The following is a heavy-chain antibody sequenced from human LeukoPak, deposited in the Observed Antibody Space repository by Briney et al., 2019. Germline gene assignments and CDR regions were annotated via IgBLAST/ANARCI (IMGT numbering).Heavy chain of an antibody. Sequence: PGGSLRLSCAASGFTFSSYGMHWVRQAPGKGLEWVSYISSSSSYTNYADSVKGRFTISRDNAKNSLYLQMNSLRAEDTAVYYCARDAHCDSSGYLPDYWGQGTLVTVSS. CDR2: ISSSSSYT. J-gene: IGHJ4*02. D-gene: IGHD3-22*01. CDR1: GFTFSSYG. V-gene: IGHV3-21*05. CDR3: ARDAHCDSSGYLPDY.